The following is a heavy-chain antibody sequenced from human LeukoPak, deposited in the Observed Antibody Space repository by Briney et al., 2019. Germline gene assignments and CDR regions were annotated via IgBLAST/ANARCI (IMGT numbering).Heavy chain of an antibody. CDR3: ARGGGSGDGYNFDYYYGMDV. Sequence: ASVNVSCTASGYTFTSYGISCVRQAPGHRVESLGWISASIGNTNYAQKLQGRVTMTTDTSTSTAYMELRSLRSDDTAVYYCARGGGSGDGYNFDYYYGMDVWGQGTTVTVSS. CDR2: ISASIGNT. D-gene: IGHD5-24*01. V-gene: IGHV1-18*01. J-gene: IGHJ6*02. CDR1: GYTFTSYG.